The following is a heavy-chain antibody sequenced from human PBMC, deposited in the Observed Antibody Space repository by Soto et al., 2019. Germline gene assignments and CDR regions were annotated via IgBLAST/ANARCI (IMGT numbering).Heavy chain of an antibody. Sequence: SETLSLTCIVSGDSVTSGSYYWTWLRQPPGKGLEWIGYISYTGRTKYNPSLQSRVTISVDTSKNDFFLNLSSVTAADTAVYFCAREWGLLPYYVMNVWGHGTAVTVSS. V-gene: IGHV4-61*03. CDR1: GDSVTSGSYY. D-gene: IGHD7-27*01. J-gene: IGHJ6*02. CDR3: AREWGLLPYYVMNV. CDR2: ISYTGRT.